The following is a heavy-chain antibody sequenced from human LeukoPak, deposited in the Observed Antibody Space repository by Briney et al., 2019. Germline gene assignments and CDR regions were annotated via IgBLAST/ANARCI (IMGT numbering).Heavy chain of an antibody. CDR1: GGSINSYY. V-gene: IGHV4-59*01. J-gene: IGHJ5*02. CDR3: ARDSPMRNWFDP. CDR2: IYYSGST. Sequence: SETLSLTCTVSGGSINSYYWNWIRQPPGKGLEWIGYIYYSGSTTYNPSLRSRVAISVDTSNNQFSLKLRSMTAADTAVYYCARDSPMRNWFDPWGQGTLVTVSS.